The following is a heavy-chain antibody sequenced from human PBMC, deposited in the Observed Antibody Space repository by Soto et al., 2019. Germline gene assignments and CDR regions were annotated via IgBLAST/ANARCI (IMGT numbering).Heavy chain of an antibody. CDR3: AAIIDYGAYGWYFDY. V-gene: IGHV4-4*07. Sequence: PSETLSLTCTVSGGSISSYYWSWIRQPAGKGLEWIGRIYTSGSTNYNPSLKSRVTMSVDTSKNQFSLKLSSVTAADTAVYYCAAIIDYGAYGWYFDYWGQGTLVTVSS. CDR2: IYTSGST. CDR1: GGSISSYY. J-gene: IGHJ4*02. D-gene: IGHD4-17*01.